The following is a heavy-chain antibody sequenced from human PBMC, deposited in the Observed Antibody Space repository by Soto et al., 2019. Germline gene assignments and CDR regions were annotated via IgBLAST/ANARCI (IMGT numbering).Heavy chain of an antibody. CDR1: GYTFTGYY. J-gene: IGHJ3*02. CDR3: ARVETVGATGAFDI. Sequence: ASVKVSCKASGYTFTGYYMHWVRQAPGQGLEWMGWINPNSGGTNYAQKFQGWVTMTRDTSISTAYMELSRLGSDDTAVYYCARVETVGATGAFDIWGQGTMVTVSS. CDR2: INPNSGGT. D-gene: IGHD1-26*01. V-gene: IGHV1-2*04.